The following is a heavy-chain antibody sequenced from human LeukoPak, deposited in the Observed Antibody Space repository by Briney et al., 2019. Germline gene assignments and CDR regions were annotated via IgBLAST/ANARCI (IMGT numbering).Heavy chain of an antibody. Sequence: GGSLRLSCAASGFTFSSYWMSWVRQAPGKGLEWVANIKQDGSEKYYVDSVKGRFTISRDNAKNSLYLQMNSLRAEDTAVYYCARVGSSSGWYLLFDYWGQGTLVTVSS. CDR2: IKQDGSEK. D-gene: IGHD6-19*01. CDR3: ARVGSSSGWYLLFDY. J-gene: IGHJ4*02. V-gene: IGHV3-7*01. CDR1: GFTFSSYW.